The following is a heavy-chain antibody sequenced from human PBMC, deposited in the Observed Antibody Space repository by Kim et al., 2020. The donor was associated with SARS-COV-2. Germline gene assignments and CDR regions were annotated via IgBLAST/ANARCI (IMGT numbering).Heavy chain of an antibody. CDR3: AKVGESYGLYYFDY. D-gene: IGHD5-18*01. V-gene: IGHV3-9*01. Sequence: GGSLRLSCAASGFTFDDYAMHWVRQAPGKGLEWVSGISWNSGSIGYADSVKGRFTISRDNAKNSLYLQMNSLRAEDTALYYCAKVGESYGLYYFDYWGQGTLVTVSS. J-gene: IGHJ4*02. CDR1: GFTFDDYA. CDR2: ISWNSGSI.